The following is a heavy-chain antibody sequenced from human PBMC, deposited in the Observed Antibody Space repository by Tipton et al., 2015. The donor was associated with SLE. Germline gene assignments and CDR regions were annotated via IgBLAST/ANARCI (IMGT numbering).Heavy chain of an antibody. CDR1: GGSFSVHY. J-gene: IGHJ6*02. D-gene: IGHD3-3*01. Sequence: TLSLTCAVYGGSFSVHYWSWSWIRQPPGKGLEWIGEIDHSRSTNYNPSLKSRVTISVDTSKNQFSLKLSSVTAADTAVYYCARADFWSRGYYSHAMDVWGQGTTVTVSS. V-gene: IGHV4-34*01. CDR2: IDHSRST. CDR3: ARADFWSRGYYSHAMDV.